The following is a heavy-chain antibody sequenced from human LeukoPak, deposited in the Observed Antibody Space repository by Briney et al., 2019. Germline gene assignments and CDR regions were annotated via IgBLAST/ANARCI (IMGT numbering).Heavy chain of an antibody. CDR1: GFTFSSYN. D-gene: IGHD3-3*01. Sequence: GGSLRLSCAASGFTFSSYNMNWVRQAAGKGLEWVSYISSSSSTKYYADSVKGRFTISRDNAKNSLYLQMNSLRAEDTAVYYCARVKDEGITIFGVVIAYYYYYYMDVWGKGTTVTVSS. V-gene: IGHV3-48*01. J-gene: IGHJ6*03. CDR3: ARVKDEGITIFGVVIAYYYYYYMDV. CDR2: ISSSSSTK.